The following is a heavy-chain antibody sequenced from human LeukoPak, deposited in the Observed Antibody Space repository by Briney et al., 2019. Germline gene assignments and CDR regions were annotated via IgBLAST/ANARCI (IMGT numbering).Heavy chain of an antibody. V-gene: IGHV4-4*07. CDR1: GGSISSYY. Sequence: SETLSLTCTVSGGSISSYYWSWVRQPAGKGLESIGHISTSGSTNYNPSLKSRVTMSVDTSKNQFSLKLSSVTAADTAVYYCARVRYSDSSVLTRKRSYYFDYWGQGTLVTVSS. CDR2: ISTSGST. CDR3: ARVRYSDSSVLTRKRSYYFDY. J-gene: IGHJ4*02. D-gene: IGHD3-22*01.